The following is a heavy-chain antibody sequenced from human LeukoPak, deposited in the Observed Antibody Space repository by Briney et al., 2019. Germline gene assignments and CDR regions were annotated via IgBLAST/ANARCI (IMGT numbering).Heavy chain of an antibody. CDR2: IYPDDSDT. Sequence: GESLKISCKGSGYRFTSYWIGWVRQMPGKGPEWMGIIYPDDSDTRYSPSFQGQVTISADKSVSIAYLQWSSLKASDTAMYYCARPNITSYYDSRGYDGFDVWGQGTMVIVSS. CDR3: ARPNITSYYDSRGYDGFDV. CDR1: GYRFTSYW. D-gene: IGHD3-22*01. J-gene: IGHJ3*01. V-gene: IGHV5-51*01.